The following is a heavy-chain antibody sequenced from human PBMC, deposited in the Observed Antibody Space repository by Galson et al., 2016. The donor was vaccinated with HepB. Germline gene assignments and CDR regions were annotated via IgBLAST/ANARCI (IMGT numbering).Heavy chain of an antibody. CDR1: GGTFSGFP. J-gene: IGHJ5*02. CDR2: VIPLFGRT. CDR3: ARSSGPNFWSGYNWFAP. Sequence: SVKVSCKASGGTFSGFPISWLRQAPGQGLEWMGVVIPLFGRTDYSQKFQDRLTITADESTTTAYLELRSLRSDDSAFYYCARSSGPNFWSGYNWFAPWGQGTLVTVSS. V-gene: IGHV1-69*13. D-gene: IGHD3-3*01.